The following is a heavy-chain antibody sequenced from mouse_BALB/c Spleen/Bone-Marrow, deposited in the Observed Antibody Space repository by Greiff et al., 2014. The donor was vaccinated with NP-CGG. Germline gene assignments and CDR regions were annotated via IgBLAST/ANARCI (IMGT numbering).Heavy chain of an antibody. V-gene: IGHV5-17*02. CDR2: ISSGSSTI. D-gene: IGHD2-1*01. CDR1: GFTFSSFG. J-gene: IGHJ3*01. Sequence: EVHLVESGGGLVQPGGSRKLSCAASGFTFSSFGMHWVRQAPEKGLEWVAYISSGSSTIYYADTVKGRFTISRDNPKNTLFLQMTSLRSEDTAMYYCARGGNYAWIAYWGQGTLVTVSA. CDR3: ARGGNYAWIAY.